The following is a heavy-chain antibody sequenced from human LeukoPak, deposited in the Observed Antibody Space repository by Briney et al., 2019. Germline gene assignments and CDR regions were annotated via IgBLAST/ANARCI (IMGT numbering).Heavy chain of an antibody. CDR2: ISSSGSTI. D-gene: IGHD1-26*01. CDR3: AKDREELLDDY. V-gene: IGHV3-11*01. J-gene: IGHJ4*02. Sequence: GGSLRLSCAASGFTFSDYYMSWIRQAPGKGLEWVSYISSSGSTIYYADSVKGRFTISRDNSKNTLYLQMNSLRAEDTAVYYCAKDREELLDDYWGQGTLVTVSS. CDR1: GFTFSDYY.